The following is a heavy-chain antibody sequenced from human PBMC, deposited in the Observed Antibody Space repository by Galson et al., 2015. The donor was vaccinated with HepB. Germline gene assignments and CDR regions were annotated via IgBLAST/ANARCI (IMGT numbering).Heavy chain of an antibody. CDR2: ISGSGGST. D-gene: IGHD4-17*01. J-gene: IGHJ3*02. Sequence: SLRLSCAASGFTFSSYAMSWVRQAPGKGLEWVSAISGSGGSTYYADSVKGRFTISRDNSKNTLYLQMNSLRAEDTAVYYCAKEGADYGDYVDPLGAFDIWGQGTMVTVSS. CDR3: AKEGADYGDYVDPLGAFDI. CDR1: GFTFSSYA. V-gene: IGHV3-23*01.